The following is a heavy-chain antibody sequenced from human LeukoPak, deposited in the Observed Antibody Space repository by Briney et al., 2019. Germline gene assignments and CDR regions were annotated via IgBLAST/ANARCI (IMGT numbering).Heavy chain of an antibody. J-gene: IGHJ4*02. CDR2: IYTSGST. V-gene: IGHV4-4*07. Sequence: SETLSLTCTVSGGSISSYYWSWIRQPAGKGLVWIGRIYTSGSTNDNAALKSRVSMSVDTSKNQFSLKLSSVTAADTAVFYCARENSGSYREFDYWGQGTLVTVSS. D-gene: IGHD1-26*01. CDR3: ARENSGSYREFDY. CDR1: GGSISSYY.